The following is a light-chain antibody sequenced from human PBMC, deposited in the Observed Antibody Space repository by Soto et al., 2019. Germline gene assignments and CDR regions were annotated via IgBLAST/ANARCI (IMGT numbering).Light chain of an antibody. CDR3: QQFSSYPLT. CDR2: DAS. CDR1: QTVRNNY. Sequence: EFALTQSPGTLALSPGKRATLSCRASQTVRNNYLAWYQQKPGQAPRLLIYDASSRATGIPDRFSGGGSGTDFTLTISRLEPEDFAVYYCQQFSSYPLTFGGGTKVDIK. V-gene: IGKV3-20*01. J-gene: IGKJ4*01.